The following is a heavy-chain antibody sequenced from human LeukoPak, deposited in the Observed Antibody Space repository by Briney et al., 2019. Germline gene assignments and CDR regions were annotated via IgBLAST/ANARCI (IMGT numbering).Heavy chain of an antibody. V-gene: IGHV3-43*02. CDR1: GFTFGDYA. Sequence: PGGSLILSCAASGFTFGDYAMHWVRQAPGKGLEWLSLISGDGASTDYAESLKGRVAISRDNSKNSLSLQMNSLRAEDTALYYCAKDVDDFGDYVLDHWGQGTLVTVSS. J-gene: IGHJ4*02. CDR3: AKDVDDFGDYVLDH. D-gene: IGHD4-17*01. CDR2: ISGDGAST.